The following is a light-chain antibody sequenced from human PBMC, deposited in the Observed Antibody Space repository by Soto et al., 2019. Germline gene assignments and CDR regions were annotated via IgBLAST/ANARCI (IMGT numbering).Light chain of an antibody. Sequence: EVVMTQSPATLSVSPGERATLSCRASQSVSTYLAWYQQKPGQAPRLLIYSASTRATGISARFSGSGSGTEFTLTISSLQSEDSAVYYCQQYNNWWSFGQGTKVEIK. J-gene: IGKJ1*01. V-gene: IGKV3-15*01. CDR3: QQYNNWWS. CDR2: SAS. CDR1: QSVSTY.